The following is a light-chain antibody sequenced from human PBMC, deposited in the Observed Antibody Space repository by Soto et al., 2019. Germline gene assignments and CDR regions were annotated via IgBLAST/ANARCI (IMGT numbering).Light chain of an antibody. V-gene: IGLV2-14*01. CDR2: DVS. CDR3: SSYISSGTRV. CDR1: SSDVGGYNY. Sequence: QSALTQPASVSGSPGQAVTISCTGTSSDVGGYNYVSWYQQHPGKAPKLIIYDVSYRPSGVSNRFSAFKSGNTASLTISGLQAEDEADYYCSSYISSGTRVFGGGTQLTVL. J-gene: IGLJ3*02.